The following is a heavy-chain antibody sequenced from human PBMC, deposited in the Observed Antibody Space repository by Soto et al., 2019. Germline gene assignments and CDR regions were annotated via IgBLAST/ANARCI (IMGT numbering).Heavy chain of an antibody. Sequence: QVQLVESGGGVVQPGGSLRLSCAASGFTFSSYGVHWVRQAPGKGLEWVAVISNDGSKKNYGESVKGRFTISRDNSKNTLYLQMNSLRDEVTAVYYCAKSPPWVAKGGMDVWGQGTTVTVSS. CDR2: ISNDGSKK. D-gene: IGHD1-26*01. V-gene: IGHV3-30*18. J-gene: IGHJ6*02. CDR1: GFTFSSYG. CDR3: AKSPPWVAKGGMDV.